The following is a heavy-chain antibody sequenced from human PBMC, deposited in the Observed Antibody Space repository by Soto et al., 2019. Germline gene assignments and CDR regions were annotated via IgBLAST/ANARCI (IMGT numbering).Heavy chain of an antibody. V-gene: IGHV3-7*05. CDR3: ARGVYYGGSGSFAHAFDI. Sequence: PGGSLRLSCAASGFTFNSYWMSWVRQAPGKGLEWVANIKQDGSEKFYVDSVKGRFTISRDNAKNSLHLQMNSLRTEDTAVYYCARGVYYGGSGSFAHAFDIWGLGTMVTVSS. J-gene: IGHJ3*02. CDR1: GFTFNSYW. D-gene: IGHD3-22*01. CDR2: IKQDGSEK.